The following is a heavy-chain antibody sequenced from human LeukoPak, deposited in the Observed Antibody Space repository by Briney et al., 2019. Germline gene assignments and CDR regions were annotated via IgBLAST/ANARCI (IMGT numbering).Heavy chain of an antibody. CDR3: ARAPGTRVDY. V-gene: IGHV4-34*01. CDR2: INQSGST. Sequence: SETLSLTCAVYGGSFSDYYWSWIRQPPGKGLEWIGEINQSGSTHYKPSLKSRVTISVDTSKNQFSLKLSSVTAADTAVYYCARAPGTRVDYWGQGTLVTVSS. CDR1: GGSFSDYY. D-gene: IGHD3-10*01. J-gene: IGHJ4*02.